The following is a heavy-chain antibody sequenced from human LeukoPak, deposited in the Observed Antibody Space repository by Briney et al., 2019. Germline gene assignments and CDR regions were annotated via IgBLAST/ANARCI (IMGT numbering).Heavy chain of an antibody. CDR1: GFIFSDYY. CDR2: ISISGSTI. V-gene: IGHV3-11*04. Sequence: GGSLRLSCAASGFIFSDYYMSWIRQAPGKGLEWISYISISGSTIYYADSVKGRFTISRDNSKNTLYLQMNSLRAEDTAVYYCAREPPDYYYYGMDVWGQGTTVTVSS. CDR3: AREPPDYYYYGMDV. J-gene: IGHJ6*02.